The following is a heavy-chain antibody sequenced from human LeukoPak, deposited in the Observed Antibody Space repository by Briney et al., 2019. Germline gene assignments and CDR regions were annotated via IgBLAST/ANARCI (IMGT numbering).Heavy chain of an antibody. Sequence: KPSETLSLTCTVSGGSISSYYWSWIRQPPGKGLEWIGYIYYSGSTNYNPSLKSRVTISVDTSKNQFSLKLSSVTAADTAVYYCARVDRLDTYYYYMDVWGKGTTVTVSS. CDR2: IYYSGST. CDR1: GGSISSYY. D-gene: IGHD5-12*01. CDR3: ARVDRLDTYYYYMDV. V-gene: IGHV4-59*08. J-gene: IGHJ6*03.